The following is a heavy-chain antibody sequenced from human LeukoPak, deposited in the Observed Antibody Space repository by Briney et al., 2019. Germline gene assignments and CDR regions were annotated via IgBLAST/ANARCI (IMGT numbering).Heavy chain of an antibody. J-gene: IGHJ6*03. CDR1: GGSISTSNYY. Sequence: SETLSLTCTVSGGSISTSNYYWGWIRQPPGKGLEWIGTIYYSGTTYYNPSLESRVTTSEDTSKNQFSLMLRSVTAADTAVYFCARQASDYFYYYMDVWGKGTTVTVSS. V-gene: IGHV4-39*01. CDR3: ARQASDYFYYYMDV. CDR2: IYYSGTT.